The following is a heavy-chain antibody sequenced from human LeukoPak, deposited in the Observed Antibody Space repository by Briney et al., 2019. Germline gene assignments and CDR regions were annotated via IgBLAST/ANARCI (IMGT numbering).Heavy chain of an antibody. D-gene: IGHD6-13*01. CDR3: ARLDRFYSGSWYDAFDI. CDR1: GGSISSGSYY. CDR2: IYYTGTS. V-gene: IGHV4-61*10. J-gene: IGHJ3*02. Sequence: PSETLSLTCTVSGGSISSGSYYWSWIRQPAGKGLEWIGYIYYTGTSNYNPSLKSRVTMSVDTSKNHFSLNLSSVTAADTAVYYCARLDRFYSGSWYDAFDIWGQGTMVTVSS.